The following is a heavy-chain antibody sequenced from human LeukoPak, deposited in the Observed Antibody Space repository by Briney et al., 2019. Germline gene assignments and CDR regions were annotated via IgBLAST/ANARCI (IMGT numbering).Heavy chain of an antibody. CDR1: GFTFSSYS. CDR2: ISSGSGSI. Sequence: GSLRLSCAASGFTFSSYSMNWVRQAPGKGLEWVSYISSGSGSIYYADSVKGRFTISRDNAKNSVFLQMNSLRAEDTAVYYCARLPAYCSSTSCYYDYWGQGTLVTVSS. V-gene: IGHV3-48*04. J-gene: IGHJ4*02. D-gene: IGHD2-2*01. CDR3: ARLPAYCSSTSCYYDY.